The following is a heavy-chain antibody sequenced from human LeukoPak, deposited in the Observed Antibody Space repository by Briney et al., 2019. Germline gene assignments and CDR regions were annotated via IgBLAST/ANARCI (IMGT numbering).Heavy chain of an antibody. CDR3: ARTAADYFDY. J-gene: IGHJ4*02. D-gene: IGHD6-25*01. CDR1: GYIFTSYW. Sequence: GGSLKISCKGSGYIFTSYWIGWGRQLPGKGLEWMGIIYPGDSDTRYSPSFQGQVTISADKSISTAYLQWSSLKASDTAMYYCARTAADYFDYWGQGTLVTVSS. CDR2: IYPGDSDT. V-gene: IGHV5-51*01.